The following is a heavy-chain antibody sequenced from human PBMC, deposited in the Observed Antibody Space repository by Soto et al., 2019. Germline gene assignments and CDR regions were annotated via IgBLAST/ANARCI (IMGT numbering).Heavy chain of an antibody. CDR2: ISSSSSCI. Sequence: PGGSLRLSCAASGFTFSSYSMNWVRQAPGKGLEWVSSISSSSSCIYYADSVKGRSTISRDNAKNSLYLQMNSLRAEDTAVYYCARDRLDSSAHLDYWGQGTLVTVSS. CDR3: ARDRLDSSAHLDY. CDR1: GFTFSSYS. J-gene: IGHJ4*02. D-gene: IGHD6-25*01. V-gene: IGHV3-21*01.